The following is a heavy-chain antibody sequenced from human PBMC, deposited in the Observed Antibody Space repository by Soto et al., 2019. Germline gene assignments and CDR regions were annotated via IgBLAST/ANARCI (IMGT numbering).Heavy chain of an antibody. CDR3: ARRYGGNFDY. V-gene: IGHV4-59*01. CDR1: GGSISSYY. J-gene: IGHJ4*02. CDR2: IYYSGSP. D-gene: IGHD1-26*01. Sequence: QVQLQESGPGLVTPSETLSLTCTDSGGSISSYYWSWIRQPPGKGLEWIGYIYYSGSPNYNPSRKSRVTMSVDTSKNQFSLKLSSVTAADTAVYYCARRYGGNFDYWGQGTLVTVSS.